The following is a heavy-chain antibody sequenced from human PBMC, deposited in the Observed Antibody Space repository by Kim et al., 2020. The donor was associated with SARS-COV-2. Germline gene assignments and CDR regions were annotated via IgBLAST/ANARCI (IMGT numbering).Heavy chain of an antibody. CDR1: GFTFSSYG. Sequence: GGSLRLSCAASGFTFSSYGMHWVRQAPGKGLEWVAVISYDGSNKYYADSVKGRFTISRDNSKNTLYLQMNSLRAEDTAVYYCAKVFGMVRDNYYYYGMDVWGQGTTVTGSS. CDR2: ISYDGSNK. V-gene: IGHV3-30*18. D-gene: IGHD3-10*01. J-gene: IGHJ6*02. CDR3: AKVFGMVRDNYYYYGMDV.